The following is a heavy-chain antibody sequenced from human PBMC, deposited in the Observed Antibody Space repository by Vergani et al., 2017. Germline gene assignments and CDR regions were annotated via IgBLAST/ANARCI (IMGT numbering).Heavy chain of an antibody. Sequence: EVQLVESGGGLVQPGGSLRLSCAASGFTFSSYAMSWVRQAPGKGLEWVSAISGSGGSTYYADSVKGRFTISRDNSKNTLYLQMNSLRAEDTAVYYCAREHDMYYDILTGYMPDYWGQGTLVTVSS. CDR1: GFTFSSYA. CDR2: ISGSGGST. V-gene: IGHV3-23*04. CDR3: AREHDMYYDILTGYMPDY. J-gene: IGHJ4*02. D-gene: IGHD3-9*01.